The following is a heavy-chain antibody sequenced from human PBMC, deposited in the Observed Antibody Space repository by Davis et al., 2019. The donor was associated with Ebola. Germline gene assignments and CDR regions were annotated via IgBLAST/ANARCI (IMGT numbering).Heavy chain of an antibody. J-gene: IGHJ6*02. D-gene: IGHD4-17*01. CDR2: IKQDGSEK. Sequence: GESLKISCAASGFTFSSYWMSWVRQAPGKGLEWVANIKQDGSEKYYVDSVKGRFTISRDNAKNSLSLQMNSLRAEDTAVYYCARLKTPYDYGDLYYYYYGMDVWGQGTTVTVSS. CDR1: GFTFSSYW. V-gene: IGHV3-7*01. CDR3: ARLKTPYDYGDLYYYYYGMDV.